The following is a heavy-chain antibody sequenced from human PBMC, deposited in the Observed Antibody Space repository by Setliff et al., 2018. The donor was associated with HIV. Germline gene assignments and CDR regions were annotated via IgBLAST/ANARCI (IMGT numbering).Heavy chain of an antibody. CDR1: GYSFTSYE. V-gene: IGHV1-8*01. CDR2: MNPNSGNT. D-gene: IGHD4-4*01. J-gene: IGHJ4*02. CDR3: SRSRNLDY. Sequence: ASVKVSCKASGYSFTSYEINWVRQAPGQGLEWMGWMNPNSGNTVYAQKLQGRVTMTRDTSISTAYMELRSLSSEDTAMYYCSRSRNLDYWGQGTLVTVSS.